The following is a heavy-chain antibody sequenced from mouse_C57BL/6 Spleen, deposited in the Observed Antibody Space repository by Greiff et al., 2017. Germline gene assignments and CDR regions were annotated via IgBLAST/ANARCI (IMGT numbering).Heavy chain of an antibody. CDR3: AKSVYYDYDEGFDY. V-gene: IGHV1-9*01. D-gene: IGHD2-4*01. CDR1: GYTFTGYW. Sequence: QVQLQQSGAELMKPGASVKLSCKATGYTFTGYWIEWVKQRPGHGLEWIGEILPGSGNTNYNEKFKGKATFTADTSSNTAYMQLSSLTTEDSAIYYCAKSVYYDYDEGFDYWGQGTTLTVSS. CDR2: ILPGSGNT. J-gene: IGHJ2*01.